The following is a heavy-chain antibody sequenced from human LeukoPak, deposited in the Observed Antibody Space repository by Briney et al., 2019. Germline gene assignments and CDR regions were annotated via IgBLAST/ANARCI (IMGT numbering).Heavy chain of an antibody. Sequence: ASVKVSCKASEYTFTAYYIHWVRQGPGQGLEWMGWINPNSGDTKYGQKFQGRVTMTRDTSINTAYMGVTGLISDDTAVYYCARVGSSGWYVHPTLDYWGQGTLVTVSS. D-gene: IGHD6-19*01. V-gene: IGHV1-2*02. J-gene: IGHJ4*02. CDR1: EYTFTAYY. CDR2: INPNSGDT. CDR3: ARVGSSGWYVHPTLDY.